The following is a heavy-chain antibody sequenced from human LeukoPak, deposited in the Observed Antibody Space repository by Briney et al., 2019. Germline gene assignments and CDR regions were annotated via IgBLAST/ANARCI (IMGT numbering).Heavy chain of an antibody. D-gene: IGHD3-10*01. CDR1: GGSISGYY. Sequence: SETLSLTCTVSGGSISGYYWSWIRQPPGKGLEWIGEINHSGSTNYNPSLKSRVTISVDTSKNQFSLKLSSVTAADTAVYYCARATGTPWDYWGQGTLVTVSS. V-gene: IGHV4-34*01. J-gene: IGHJ4*02. CDR2: INHSGST. CDR3: ARATGTPWDY.